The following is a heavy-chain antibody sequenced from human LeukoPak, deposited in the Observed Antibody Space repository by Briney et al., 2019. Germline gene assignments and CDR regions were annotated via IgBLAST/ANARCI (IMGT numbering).Heavy chain of an antibody. CDR3: ARDSDDRSWNGLFDY. D-gene: IGHD6-13*01. CDR1: GFTSSTYW. J-gene: IGHJ4*02. V-gene: IGHV3-7*01. Sequence: PGGSLRLSCAASGFTSSTYWMSWVRQAPGKGLEWVASIKQDGSDKYYVDSVKGRFTISRDNAKNSLYLQMNSLRAEDTAVYYCARDSDDRSWNGLFDYWGQGTLVTVSS. CDR2: IKQDGSDK.